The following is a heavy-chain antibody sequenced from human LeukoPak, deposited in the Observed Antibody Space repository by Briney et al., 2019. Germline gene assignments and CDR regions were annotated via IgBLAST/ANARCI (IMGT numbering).Heavy chain of an antibody. V-gene: IGHV4-39*01. CDR3: ARRDCSGGSCYFQP. D-gene: IGHD2-15*01. CDR2: IYYSGST. J-gene: IGHJ1*01. Sequence: SETLSLTCTVSGGSVSSSSHYWNWIRQPPGKGLEWIGGIYYSGSTNYNPSLQSRVTISVDTSKNQFSLRLSSVTAADTAMYYCARRDCSGGSCYFQPWGQGTLVTVSS. CDR1: GGSVSSSSHY.